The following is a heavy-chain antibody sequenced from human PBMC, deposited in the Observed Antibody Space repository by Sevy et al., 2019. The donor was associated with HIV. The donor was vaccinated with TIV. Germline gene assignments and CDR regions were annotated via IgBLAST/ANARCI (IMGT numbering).Heavy chain of an antibody. D-gene: IGHD6-19*01. CDR3: ARQGAVAVRLDY. CDR1: GGSISSSSYY. J-gene: IGHJ4*02. V-gene: IGHV4-39*01. Sequence: SETLSLTCTVSGGSISSSSYYWGWIRQPPGKGLEWIGSIYYSGSTYYNPSLKSRVTISVDTSKNQFSLKLSSVTAADTAVYYCARQGAVAVRLDYWGQGTLVTVSS. CDR2: IYYSGST.